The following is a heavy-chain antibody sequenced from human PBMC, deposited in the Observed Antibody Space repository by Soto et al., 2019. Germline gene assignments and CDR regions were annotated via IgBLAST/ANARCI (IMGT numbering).Heavy chain of an antibody. V-gene: IGHV4-34*01. Sequence: SETLSLTCAVYGGSFSGYYWSWICQPPGKGLEWIGEINHSGSTNYNPSLKSRVTISVDTSKNQFSLKLSSVTAADTAVYYCASHVDTAMVTDYWGQGTLVTVSS. D-gene: IGHD5-18*01. CDR3: ASHVDTAMVTDY. CDR1: GGSFSGYY. CDR2: INHSGST. J-gene: IGHJ4*02.